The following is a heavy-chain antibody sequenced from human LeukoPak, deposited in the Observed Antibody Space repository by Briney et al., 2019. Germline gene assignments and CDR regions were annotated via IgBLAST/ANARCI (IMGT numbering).Heavy chain of an antibody. J-gene: IGHJ5*02. V-gene: IGHV4-4*02. CDR3: ARAHTTIFGVVRWFDP. CDR2: IYHSGST. CDR1: GFTVSSNY. Sequence: PGGSLRLSCAASGFTVSSNYMSWVRQAPGKGLEWIGEIYHSGSTNYNPSLKSRVTISVDKSKNQFSLKLSSVTAADTAVYYCARAHTTIFGVVRWFDPWGQGTLVTVSS. D-gene: IGHD3-3*01.